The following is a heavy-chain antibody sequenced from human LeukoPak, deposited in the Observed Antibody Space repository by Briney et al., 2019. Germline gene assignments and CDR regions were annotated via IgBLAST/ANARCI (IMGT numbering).Heavy chain of an antibody. CDR1: GGTFSSYA. V-gene: IGHV1-69*04. CDR2: IIPIFGIA. CDR3: ASHIRFLEWSYFDY. Sequence: PVKVSCKASGGTFSSYAISWVRQAPGQGLEWMGRIIPIFGIANYAQKFQGRVTITADKSTSTAYMELSSLRSEDTAVYYCASHIRFLEWSYFDYWGQGTLVTVSS. D-gene: IGHD3-3*01. J-gene: IGHJ4*02.